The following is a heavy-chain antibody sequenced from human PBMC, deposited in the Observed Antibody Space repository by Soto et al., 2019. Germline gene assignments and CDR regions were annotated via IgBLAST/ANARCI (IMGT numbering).Heavy chain of an antibody. V-gene: IGHV1-69*12. D-gene: IGHD3-9*01. J-gene: IGHJ4*02. Sequence: QVQLVQSGAEVKKPGSSVKVSCKASGGTFSSYAISWVRQAPGQGLEWMGGIIPIFGTANYAQKFQGRVTITADESTSTAYIELSSLRSEDTAVYYCARQTRYYDILTGGFDYWGQGTLVTVSS. CDR3: ARQTRYYDILTGGFDY. CDR2: IIPIFGTA. CDR1: GGTFSSYA.